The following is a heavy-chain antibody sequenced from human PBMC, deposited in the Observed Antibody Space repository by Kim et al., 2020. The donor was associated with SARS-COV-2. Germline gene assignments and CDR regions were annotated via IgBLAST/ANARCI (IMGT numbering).Heavy chain of an antibody. CDR1: GFPFSSYW. J-gene: IGHJ4*02. CDR3: AKWKGQQSIFDY. Sequence: GGSLRLSCEASGFPFSSYWMAWVRQSPGKGLEWVANIKEDGSQSEYVESVQGRFTISRDNAKNSLFLQMSSLTADDTAVYYCAKWKGQQSIFDYWGQGSLVTFSS. D-gene: IGHD1-1*01. CDR2: IKEDGSQS. V-gene: IGHV3-7*01.